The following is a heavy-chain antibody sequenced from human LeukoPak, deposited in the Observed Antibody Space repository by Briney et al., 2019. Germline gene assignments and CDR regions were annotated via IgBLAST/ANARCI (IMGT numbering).Heavy chain of an antibody. CDR1: GGSISSYY. CDR3: ARDRVVRGFNYYYYYMDV. CDR2: IYYSGST. J-gene: IGHJ6*03. Sequence: PSETLSLTCTVSGGSISSYYWSWIRQPPGKGLEWIGYIYYSGSTNYNPSLKSRVTISVDTSKNQFSLKLSSVTAADTAVYYCARDRVVRGFNYYYYYMDVWGKETTVTISS. V-gene: IGHV4-59*01. D-gene: IGHD3-10*01.